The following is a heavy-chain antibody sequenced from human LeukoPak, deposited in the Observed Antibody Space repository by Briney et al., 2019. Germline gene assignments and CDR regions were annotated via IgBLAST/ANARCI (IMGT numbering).Heavy chain of an antibody. V-gene: IGHV4-34*01. J-gene: IGHJ4*02. CDR2: INHSGST. D-gene: IGHD3-10*01. Sequence: SETLSLTCAVYGGSFSGYYWSWIRQPPGKGLEWIGEINHSGSTNYNPSLKSRATISVDTSKNQFSLKLSSVTAADTAVYYCAREGSGSYYRAPFDYWGQGTLVTVSS. CDR3: AREGSGSYYRAPFDY. CDR1: GGSFSGYY.